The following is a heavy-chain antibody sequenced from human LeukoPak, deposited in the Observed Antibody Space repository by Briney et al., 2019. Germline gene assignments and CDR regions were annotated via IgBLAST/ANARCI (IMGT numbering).Heavy chain of an antibody. CDR3: ARSTLRDHLFSKSNWFDP. V-gene: IGHV4-4*02. D-gene: IGHD1-14*01. J-gene: IGHJ5*02. Sequence: SGTLSLTCVVTGGPITHTNYWTWLRKPPGKGLKCIGEINHRGSTNYNPSLKSRVTISADTSKNQFSLKQNSVTAADTAVYYCARSTLRDHLFSKSNWFDPWGQGTLVSVSS. CDR1: GGPITHTNY. CDR2: INHRGST.